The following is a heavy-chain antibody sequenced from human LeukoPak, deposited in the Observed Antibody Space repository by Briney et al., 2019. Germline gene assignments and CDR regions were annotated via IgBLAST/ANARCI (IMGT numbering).Heavy chain of an antibody. CDR1: GGTFSRYA. D-gene: IGHD6-6*01. CDR2: IIPIFGTA. Sequence: SVKVSCKASGGTFSRYAVSWVRQAPGQGLEWMGGIIPIFGTANYAQKFQGRVTITADESTSTAYMELSNLRSEDTAVYYCARAQDGQWYSSSSGYFDYWGQGTLVTVSS. V-gene: IGHV1-69*13. J-gene: IGHJ4*02. CDR3: ARAQDGQWYSSSSGYFDY.